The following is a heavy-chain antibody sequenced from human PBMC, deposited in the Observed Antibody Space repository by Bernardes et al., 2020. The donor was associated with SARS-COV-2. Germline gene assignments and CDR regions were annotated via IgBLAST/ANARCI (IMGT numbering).Heavy chain of an antibody. CDR2: VYYSGST. Sequence: SEPLSLTCTVSGGSISSYYWSWIRQPPGKGLEWIGCVYYSGSTNYNPSLKSRVTISVDTSKNQFSLKLSSVTAADTAVYYCARQLTVAYYYNMDGWGQGTTVTVSS. CDR3: ARQLTVAYYYNMDG. D-gene: IGHD6-19*01. CDR1: GGSISSYY. J-gene: IGHJ6*02. V-gene: IGHV4-59*08.